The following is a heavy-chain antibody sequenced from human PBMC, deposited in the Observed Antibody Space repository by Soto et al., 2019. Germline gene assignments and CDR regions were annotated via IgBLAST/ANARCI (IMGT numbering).Heavy chain of an antibody. V-gene: IGHV3-33*01. CDR2: IWYDGSNK. CDR3: ASGSGYYDSSGWNPGAFDI. J-gene: IGHJ3*02. CDR1: GFTFSSYG. D-gene: IGHD3-22*01. Sequence: PGESLKISCAASGFTFSSYGMHWARQAPGKGLEWVAVIWYDGSNKYYVDSVKGRFTISRDNSKNTLYLQMNSLRAEDTAVYYCASGSGYYDSSGWNPGAFDIWGQGTMDTVSS.